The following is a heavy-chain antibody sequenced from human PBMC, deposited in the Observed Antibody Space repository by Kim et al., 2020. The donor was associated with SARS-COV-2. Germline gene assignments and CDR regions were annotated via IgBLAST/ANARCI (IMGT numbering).Heavy chain of an antibody. J-gene: IGHJ5*02. CDR2: ISSSGSTI. CDR1: GFTFSSYE. D-gene: IGHD2-15*01. Sequence: GGSLRLSCAASGFTFSSYEMNWVRQAPGKGLEWVSYISSSGSTIYNADSVKGRFTISRDNAKNSLYLQMNSLRAEDTAVYYCARESYCSGGSCYGTNWFDPWGQGTLVTVSS. CDR3: ARESYCSGGSCYGTNWFDP. V-gene: IGHV3-48*03.